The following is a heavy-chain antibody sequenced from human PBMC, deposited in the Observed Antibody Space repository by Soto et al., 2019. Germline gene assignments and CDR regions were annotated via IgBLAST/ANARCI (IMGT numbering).Heavy chain of an antibody. D-gene: IGHD3-3*01. J-gene: IGHJ4*02. CDR2: ISAHNGDT. CDR3: ARVRLQLLDY. Sequence: GASVKVSCKASGYTFTSYGITWVRQAPGQGLEWMGWISAHNGDTTYAQKFQGRVTMTTDTSTRTAFMELRNLRSDDTAVYFCARVRLQLLDYWGQGTLVTGSS. CDR1: GYTFTSYG. V-gene: IGHV1-18*04.